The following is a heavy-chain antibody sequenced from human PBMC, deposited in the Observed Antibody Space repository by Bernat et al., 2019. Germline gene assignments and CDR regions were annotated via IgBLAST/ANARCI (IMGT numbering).Heavy chain of an antibody. V-gene: IGHV3-30*18. CDR2: ISYDGSNK. J-gene: IGHJ4*02. CDR3: AKGPAYCGGDCHSSFDY. CDR1: GFTFSSYG. Sequence: VHLVESGGGLVQPGRSLRLSCAASGFTFSSYGMHWVRQAPGKGLEWVAVISYDGSNKYYADSVKGRFTISRDNSKNTLYLQMNSLRAEDTAVYYCAKGPAYCGGDCHSSFDYWGQGTLVTVSS. D-gene: IGHD2-21*02.